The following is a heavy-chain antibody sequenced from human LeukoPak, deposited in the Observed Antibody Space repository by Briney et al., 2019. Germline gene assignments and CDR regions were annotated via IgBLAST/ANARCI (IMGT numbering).Heavy chain of an antibody. CDR1: GGSFSGYY. D-gene: IGHD3-10*01. V-gene: IGHV4-34*01. J-gene: IGHJ4*02. Sequence: PSETLSLTCAVYGGSFSGYYWSWIRQPPGKGLEGIGEINHSGSTNYNPSLKSRVTISVDTSKNQFSLKLSSVTAADTAVYYCARGGGSESYRWGQGTLVTVSS. CDR2: INHSGST. CDR3: ARGGGSESYR.